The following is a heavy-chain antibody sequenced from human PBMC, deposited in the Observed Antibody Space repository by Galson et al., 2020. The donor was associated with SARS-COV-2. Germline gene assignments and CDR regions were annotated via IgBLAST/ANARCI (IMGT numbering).Heavy chain of an antibody. V-gene: IGHV6-1*01. CDR1: GDSVSSYTAA. CDR2: TDYRSQWYH. Sequence: SQTLSLTCGISGDSVSSYTAAWDWLRQSPSRGLEWRGRTDYRSQWYHEYAPSLTSRLTIKADTSKNQFSLELTSVTPDDTAVYFCARDKGSAFYFFDYGSQGTLVAVSS. J-gene: IGHJ4*02. CDR3: ARDKGSAFYFFDY. D-gene: IGHD3-10*01.